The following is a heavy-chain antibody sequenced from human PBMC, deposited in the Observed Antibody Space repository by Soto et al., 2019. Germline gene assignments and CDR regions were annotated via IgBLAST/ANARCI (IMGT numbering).Heavy chain of an antibody. D-gene: IGHD6-6*01. V-gene: IGHV3-11*01. J-gene: IGHJ6*04. CDR3: ARSLGLIPEYSSSPVSYYGVDV. Sequence: QVQLVESGGGLVKPGGSLRLSCATSGFTFSDYYMNWIRQAPGKGLEWVSYITSSGGTTYYADSVKGRFTVSRDNAKTSLYPQMNRLRAKGTAVYYCARSLGLIPEYSSSPVSYYGVDVWGRGTSVTLSS. CDR2: ITSSGGTT. CDR1: GFTFSDYY.